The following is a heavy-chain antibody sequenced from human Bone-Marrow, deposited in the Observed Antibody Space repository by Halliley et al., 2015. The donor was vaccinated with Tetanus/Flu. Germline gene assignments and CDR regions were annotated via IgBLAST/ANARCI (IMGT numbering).Heavy chain of an antibody. Sequence: WVSRINSDGSSTSYADSVKGRFTISRDNAKNTLYLQMNSLRAEDTAVYYCARGGGYSYGPFDYWGQGTLVTVSS. J-gene: IGHJ4*02. V-gene: IGHV3-74*01. CDR3: ARGGGYSYGPFDY. CDR2: INSDGSST. D-gene: IGHD5-18*01.